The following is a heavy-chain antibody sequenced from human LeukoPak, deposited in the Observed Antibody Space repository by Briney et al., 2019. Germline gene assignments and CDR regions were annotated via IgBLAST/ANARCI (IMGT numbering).Heavy chain of an antibody. CDR2: ISGSGGST. CDR3: AKDITFGGVIAIGPPSDFDY. Sequence: GGSLRLSCAASGFTFSSYAMSWVRQAPGKGLEWVSAISGSGGSTYYADSVKGRFTISRDNSKNTLYLQMNSLRAEDTAVYYCAKDITFGGVIAIGPPSDFDYWGQGTLVTVSS. CDR1: GFTFSSYA. J-gene: IGHJ4*02. V-gene: IGHV3-23*01. D-gene: IGHD3-16*02.